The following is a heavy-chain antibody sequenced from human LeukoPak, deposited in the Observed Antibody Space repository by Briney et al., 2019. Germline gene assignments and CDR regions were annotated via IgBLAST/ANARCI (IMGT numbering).Heavy chain of an antibody. CDR2: VNPVSSYI. D-gene: IGHD3-22*01. J-gene: IGHJ4*02. Sequence: GGPLRLSCAASGFTFSDYSMNWVRQAPGKGLEWAASVNPVSSYIYYADSMRGRFTISRDNAKNSLFLQMNSLRAEDTAVYYCARLRRNSDRSDFFYYYDHWGQGTLVTVSP. CDR1: GFTFSDYS. V-gene: IGHV3-21*01. CDR3: ARLRRNSDRSDFFYYYDH.